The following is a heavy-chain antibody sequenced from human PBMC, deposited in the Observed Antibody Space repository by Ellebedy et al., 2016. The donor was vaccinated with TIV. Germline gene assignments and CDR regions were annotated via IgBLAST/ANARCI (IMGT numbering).Heavy chain of an antibody. CDR2: IWFDGSNK. V-gene: IGHV3-33*01. Sequence: GESLKISCAASGFTFTNYGMHWVRQAPGKGLEWVAVIWFDGSNKYYADSVKGRFTISRDNSKNTLFLQMNSLRTEDTAVYYCARRGYKYGTLGYWGQGTLVTVSS. CDR1: GFTFTNYG. CDR3: ARRGYKYGTLGY. J-gene: IGHJ4*02. D-gene: IGHD5-18*01.